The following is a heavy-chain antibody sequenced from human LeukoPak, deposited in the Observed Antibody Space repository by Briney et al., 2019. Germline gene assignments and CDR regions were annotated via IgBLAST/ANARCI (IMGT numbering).Heavy chain of an antibody. CDR3: AKDRRLSIAVAGFDY. V-gene: IGHV3-30*18. J-gene: IGHJ4*02. CDR1: GFTFSNYG. CDR2: ISDDGSNK. D-gene: IGHD6-19*01. Sequence: GRSLRLSCAASGFTFSNYGIHWVRQAPGKGLEWVAVISDDGSNKYYAESVKGRFTISRDSSKNTVYLQMTSLRAEDTGLYYCAKDRRLSIAVAGFDYWGRGTLVTVSS.